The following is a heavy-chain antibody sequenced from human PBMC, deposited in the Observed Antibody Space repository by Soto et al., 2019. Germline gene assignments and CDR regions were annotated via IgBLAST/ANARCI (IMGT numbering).Heavy chain of an antibody. D-gene: IGHD6-19*01. Sequence: LSLTCTVSGGSISSYYWSWIRQPPGKGLEWIGYIYYSGSTNYNPSLKSRVTISVDTSKNQFSLKLSSVTAADTAVYYCARGYSSGWYWYNWFDPWGQGTLVTVSS. CDR3: ARGYSSGWYWYNWFDP. V-gene: IGHV4-59*01. CDR1: GGSISSYY. CDR2: IYYSGST. J-gene: IGHJ5*02.